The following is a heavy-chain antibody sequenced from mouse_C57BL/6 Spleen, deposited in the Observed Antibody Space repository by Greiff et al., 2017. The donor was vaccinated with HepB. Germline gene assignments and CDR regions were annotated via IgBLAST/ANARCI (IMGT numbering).Heavy chain of an antibody. CDR1: GFNIKDDY. D-gene: IGHD3-1*01. CDR3: TSQLRYAMDY. V-gene: IGHV14-4*01. Sequence: VQLQESGAELVRPGASVKLSCTASGFNIKDDYMHWVKQRPEQGLEWIGWIDPENGDTEYASKFQGKATITADTSSNTAYLQLSSLTSEDTAVYYCTSQLRYAMDYWGQGTSVTVSS. CDR2: IDPENGDT. J-gene: IGHJ4*01.